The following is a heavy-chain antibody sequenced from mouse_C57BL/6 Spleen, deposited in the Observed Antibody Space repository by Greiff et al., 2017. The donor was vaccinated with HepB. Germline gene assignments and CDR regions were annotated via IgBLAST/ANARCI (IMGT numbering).Heavy chain of an antibody. CDR1: GFTFSSCA. CDR2: ISDGGSYT. J-gene: IGHJ2*01. D-gene: IGHD1-1*01. Sequence: EVQLVESGGGLVKPGGSLKLSCAASGFTFSSCAMSWVRQTPEKRLEWVATISDGGSYTYYPDNVKGRFTISRDNAKNNLYLQMSHLKSEDTAMYYCARDPTVELLFDYWGQGTTLTVSS. CDR3: ARDPTVELLFDY. V-gene: IGHV5-4*01.